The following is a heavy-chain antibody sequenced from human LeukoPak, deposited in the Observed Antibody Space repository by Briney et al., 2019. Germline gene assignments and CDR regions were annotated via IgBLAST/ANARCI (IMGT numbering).Heavy chain of an antibody. V-gene: IGHV4-59*01. CDR1: GGSISSYY. D-gene: IGHD3-22*01. J-gene: IGHJ4*02. CDR2: IYYSGST. Sequence: SETLSLTCTVSGGSISSYYWRWIRQPPGKGLEWIGYIYYSGSTNYNPSLKSRVTISVDTSKNQFSLKLSSVTAADTAVYYCARGPYYYDSSGDWGQATLVTVSS. CDR3: ARGPYYYDSSGD.